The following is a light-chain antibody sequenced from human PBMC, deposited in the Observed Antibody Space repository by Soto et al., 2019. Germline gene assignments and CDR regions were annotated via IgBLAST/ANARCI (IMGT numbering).Light chain of an antibody. CDR3: SSYTSRRTLL. CDR1: SSDVGGYEY. CDR2: EVT. Sequence: QSALTQPASVSGSPGQSITISCTGTSSDVGGYEYVSWYQQFPGKAPKLMIYEVTNRPSGVSNRFSGSKSGNTASLTISGLQAEDEADYYCSSYTSRRTLLFGGGTKVTVL. J-gene: IGLJ2*01. V-gene: IGLV2-14*01.